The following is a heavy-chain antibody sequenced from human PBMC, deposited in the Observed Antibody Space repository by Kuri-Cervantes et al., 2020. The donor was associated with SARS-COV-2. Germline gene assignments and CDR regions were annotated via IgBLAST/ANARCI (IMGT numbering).Heavy chain of an antibody. Sequence: GGSLRLSCTASGFTFGDYAMNWFRQTPGKGLEWVGFSRSKAYGGTSEYAASVKDRFTISRDDTGTIAYLQMNSLKTEDTAVYYCTTGPSVAVRPDSYFYMDVWGKGTTVTSP. CDR1: GFTFGDYA. J-gene: IGHJ6*03. CDR2: SRSKAYGGTS. D-gene: IGHD3-10*01. V-gene: IGHV3-49*03. CDR3: TTGPSVAVRPDSYFYMDV.